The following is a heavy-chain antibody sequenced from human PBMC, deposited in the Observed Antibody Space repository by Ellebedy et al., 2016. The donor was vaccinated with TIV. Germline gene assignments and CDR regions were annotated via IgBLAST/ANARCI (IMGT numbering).Heavy chain of an antibody. CDR1: GFSFGDYA. CDR3: TSEIGTTLY. D-gene: IGHD1-7*01. Sequence: GESLKISCTASGFSFGDYAMSWFRQAPGKGLEWVGLIGSKPYGGTTEYAASVKGRFTISRDDSNSIAYLQMNSLKTEDTAVYYCTSEIGTTLYWGQGTLVTVSS. V-gene: IGHV3-49*03. J-gene: IGHJ4*02. CDR2: IGSKPYGGTT.